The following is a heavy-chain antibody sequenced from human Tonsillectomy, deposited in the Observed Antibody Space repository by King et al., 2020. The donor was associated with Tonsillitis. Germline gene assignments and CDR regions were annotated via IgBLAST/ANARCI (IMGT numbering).Heavy chain of an antibody. V-gene: IGHV3-23*04. CDR3: AKYSGRHYYNYYMDV. J-gene: IGHJ6*03. Sequence: VQLVESGGGLVQPGGSLRLSCAASGVTFSSYAVALVRQAPGEGLEWVSLIQDRCACSYCGDSVKGRRSISRDNSRNTLYLQISSLRAEDTAIYYCAKYSGRHYYNYYMDVWGKGTTVTVSS. CDR2: IQDRCACS. CDR1: GVTFSSYA. D-gene: IGHD1-26*01.